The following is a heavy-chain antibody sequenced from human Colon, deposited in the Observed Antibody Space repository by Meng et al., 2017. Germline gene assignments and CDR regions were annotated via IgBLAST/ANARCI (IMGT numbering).Heavy chain of an antibody. CDR2: SRGRADSYTT. Sequence: GESLKISCAASGFTFSDHCFDWVRQAPGKGPEWVGRSRGRADSYTTDYAAAVKGRFSVSRDDSKKSAYLQMNSLIAEDTAVYYCVRVRKIAGTTFFDYWGLGKPVNVSS. J-gene: IGHJ4*01. CDR3: VRVRKIAGTTFFDY. CDR1: GFTFSDHC. D-gene: IGHD1-26*01. V-gene: IGHV3-72*01.